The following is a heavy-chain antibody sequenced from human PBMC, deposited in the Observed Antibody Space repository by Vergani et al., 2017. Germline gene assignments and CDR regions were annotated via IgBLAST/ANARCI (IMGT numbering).Heavy chain of an antibody. CDR3: ARLGRDALDPYYYGMDV. CDR2: ISWNSGSI. Sequence: EVQLVESGGGLVQPGRSLRLSCAASGFTFDDYAMHWVRQAPGKGLEWVSGISWNSGSIGYADSVKGRFTISRDNAKNSLYLQMNSLRAEDTALYYCARLGRDALDPYYYGMDVWGQGTTVTVSS. D-gene: IGHD2-21*02. CDR1: GFTFDDYA. V-gene: IGHV3-9*01. J-gene: IGHJ6*02.